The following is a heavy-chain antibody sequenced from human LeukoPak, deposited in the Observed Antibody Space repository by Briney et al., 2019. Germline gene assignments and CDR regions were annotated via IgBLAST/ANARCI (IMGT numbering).Heavy chain of an antibody. Sequence: SVTVSFKASGGTFTSYAISWVRQAPGQGIEWMGGIITLFGTTNYAQKFQGRVTITSDESTSTDYMELSSLRSEDTAVYYCAGPPGTTVTTQFDFWGQGTLVTVSS. CDR3: AGPPGTTVTTQFDF. V-gene: IGHV1-69*01. CDR2: IITLFGTT. D-gene: IGHD4-17*01. J-gene: IGHJ4*02. CDR1: GGTFTSYA.